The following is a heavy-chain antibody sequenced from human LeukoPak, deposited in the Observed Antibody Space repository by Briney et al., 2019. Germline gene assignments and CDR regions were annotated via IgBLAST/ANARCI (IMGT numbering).Heavy chain of an antibody. CDR2: ISYDGSNE. D-gene: IGHD6-13*01. Sequence: GGSLRLSCAASGFTFSNYAMHWVRQAPGKGLEWVAVISYDGSNECYADSVKGRFTISRDNSKNTLYLQMNSLRAEDTAVYYCARVSAAAGPYYYYYGMDVWGQGTTVTVSS. V-gene: IGHV3-30*04. CDR1: GFTFSNYA. CDR3: ARVSAAAGPYYYYYGMDV. J-gene: IGHJ6*02.